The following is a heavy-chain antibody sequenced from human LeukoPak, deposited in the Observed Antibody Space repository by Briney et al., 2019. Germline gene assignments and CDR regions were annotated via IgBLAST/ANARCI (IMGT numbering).Heavy chain of an antibody. CDR3: TSPSGRGVQNWFDP. CDR1: GFTFSGSA. V-gene: IGHV3-73*01. J-gene: IGHJ5*02. D-gene: IGHD3-10*01. CDR2: IRSKASSYAT. Sequence: GGSLRLSCAASGFTFSGSAMHWVRQASGKGLEWVGRIRSKASSYATAYAASVKGRFTISRDDSKNTAYLQMNSLKTEDTAVYYCTSPSGRGVQNWFDPWGQGTLVTVSS.